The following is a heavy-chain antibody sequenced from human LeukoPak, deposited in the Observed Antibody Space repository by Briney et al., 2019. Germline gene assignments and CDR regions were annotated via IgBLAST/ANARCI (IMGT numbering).Heavy chain of an antibody. D-gene: IGHD6-13*01. Sequence: GGSLRLSCAASGFTFSSYAMHWVRQAPGKGLEYVSAISSNGGSTYYANSVKGRFTISRDNSKNTLYLQMGSLRAEDMAVYYCARYPGIAAASGVDAFDIWGQGTMVTVSS. CDR3: ARYPGIAAASGVDAFDI. CDR2: ISSNGGST. J-gene: IGHJ3*02. CDR1: GFTFSSYA. V-gene: IGHV3-64*01.